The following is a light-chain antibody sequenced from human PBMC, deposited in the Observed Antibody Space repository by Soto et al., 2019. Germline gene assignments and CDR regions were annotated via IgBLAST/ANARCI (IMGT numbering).Light chain of an antibody. CDR1: QSVSSSY. V-gene: IGKV3-20*01. J-gene: IGKJ2*01. CDR3: QQYGSSSYT. Sequence: EIVLTQSPGTLSLFPGERATLSCRASQSVSSSYLAWYQQKPGQAPRLLIYGASSRATGIPDRFSGSGSGKDFTLTISRLEPEDFAVYYCQQYGSSSYTFGQGTKLEIK. CDR2: GAS.